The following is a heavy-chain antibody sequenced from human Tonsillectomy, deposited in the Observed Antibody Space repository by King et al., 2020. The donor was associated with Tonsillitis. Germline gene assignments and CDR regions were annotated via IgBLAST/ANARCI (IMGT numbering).Heavy chain of an antibody. J-gene: IGHJ3*02. V-gene: IGHV4-39*01. D-gene: IGHD6-19*01. Sequence: QLQESGPGLGKPSETLSLTCTVSGGSISISSYYWGWIRHPPGNGLEWIGGNYYSGSTYYNPSLKSLGTISVDTSKNQFSLKLSSVTAADTAVYYCARNIAVAENLDAFDIWGQGTMVTVSS. CDR1: GGSISISSYY. CDR2: NYYSGST. CDR3: ARNIAVAENLDAFDI.